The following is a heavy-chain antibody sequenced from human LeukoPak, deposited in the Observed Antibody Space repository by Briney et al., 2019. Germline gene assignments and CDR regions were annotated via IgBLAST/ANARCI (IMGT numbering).Heavy chain of an antibody. CDR2: IYSGGST. CDR1: GFTVSSNY. V-gene: IGHV3-53*01. CDR3: AKYKAMGLWSPFDY. Sequence: TGGSLRLSCAASGFTVSSNYMSWVRQAPGKGLEWVSVIYSGGSTYYADSVKGRFTISRDNSKNTLYLQMNSLRAEDTAVYYCAKYKAMGLWSPFDYWGQGTLVTVSS. D-gene: IGHD5-18*01. J-gene: IGHJ4*02.